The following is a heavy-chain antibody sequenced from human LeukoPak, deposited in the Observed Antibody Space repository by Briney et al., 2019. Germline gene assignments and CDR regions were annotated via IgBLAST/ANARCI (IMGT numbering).Heavy chain of an antibody. Sequence: GGSLRLSCAASGFTFDDYGMSWVRQAPGKGLEWVSVIYSGGSTYYADSVKGRFTISRDNSKNTLYLQMNSLRAEDTAVYYWAKGPGRWSYFDYWGQGTLVTVSS. V-gene: IGHV3-23*03. D-gene: IGHD4-23*01. CDR3: AKGPGRWSYFDY. CDR1: GFTFDDYG. J-gene: IGHJ4*02. CDR2: IYSGGST.